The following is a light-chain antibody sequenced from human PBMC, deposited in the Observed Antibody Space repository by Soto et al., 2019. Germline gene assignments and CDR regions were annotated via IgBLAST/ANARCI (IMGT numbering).Light chain of an antibody. Sequence: DIQMTQSPSTLSASVGDRVTITCRASQSISSWLAWYLQKPGKAPKLLIYKASTLQDGVPSRFSGSGYGTEFNLTISSLQPDDFATYYCQQYRSYSPYTFGQGTKLEIK. J-gene: IGKJ2*01. CDR1: QSISSW. CDR3: QQYRSYSPYT. V-gene: IGKV1-5*03. CDR2: KAS.